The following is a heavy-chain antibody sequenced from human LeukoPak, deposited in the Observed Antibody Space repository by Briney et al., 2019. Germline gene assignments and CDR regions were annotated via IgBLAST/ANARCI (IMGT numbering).Heavy chain of an antibody. D-gene: IGHD2-15*01. CDR2: INHSGST. J-gene: IGHJ4*02. CDR1: GGSFSGYY. V-gene: IGHV4-34*01. CDR3: ARARGRVVVVAATRAFDY. Sequence: SETLSLTCAVYGGSFSGYYWSWIRQPPGKGLEWIGEINHSGSTNYNPSLKSRVTISVDTSKNQFSLKLSSVTAADTAEYYCARARGRVVVVAATRAFDYWGQGTLVTVSS.